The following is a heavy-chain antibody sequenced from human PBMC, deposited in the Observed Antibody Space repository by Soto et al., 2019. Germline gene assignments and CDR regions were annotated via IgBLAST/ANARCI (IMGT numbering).Heavy chain of an antibody. D-gene: IGHD3-3*01. CDR3: ARDCITIFGAVRFGMDV. CDR2: ISGYNGNT. Sequence: QVQLVQSGTEVKKPGASVKVSCKASGYTFTSYGVSWVRQAPGQGLEWMGWISGYNGNTNYAQKLQGRVTMTTDTPTSTAYMERRSLRYHDTAVFYCARDCITIFGAVRFGMDVWGQGTTVTVSS. J-gene: IGHJ6*02. V-gene: IGHV1-18*01. CDR1: GYTFTSYG.